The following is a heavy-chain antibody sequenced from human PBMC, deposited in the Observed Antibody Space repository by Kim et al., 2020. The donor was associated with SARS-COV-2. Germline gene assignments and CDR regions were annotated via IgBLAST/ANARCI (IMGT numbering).Heavy chain of an antibody. CDR1: GFTFSSYG. CDR2: ISYDGSNK. J-gene: IGHJ6*02. V-gene: IGHV3-30*18. D-gene: IGHD3-3*01. CDR3: AKLNYDFWSGSSWNYYYGMDV. Sequence: GGSLRLSCAASGFTFSSYGMHWVRQAPGKGLEWVAVISYDGSNKYYADSVKGRFTISRDNSKNTLYLQMNSLRAEDTAVYYCAKLNYDFWSGSSWNYYYGMDVWGQGTTVTVSS.